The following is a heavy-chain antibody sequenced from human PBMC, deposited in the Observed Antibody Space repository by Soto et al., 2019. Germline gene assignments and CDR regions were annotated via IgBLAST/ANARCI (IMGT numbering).Heavy chain of an antibody. CDR2: IRSDGSDK. J-gene: IGHJ4*02. V-gene: IGHV3-33*01. Sequence: ESGGGVVQPGRSLRLSCAASGFTFSKHAIHWVRQAPGKGLEWVAVIRSDGSDKYYADSVKGRITISRDNSKNTLYLQMNSLRAEDTAVYYCAREEDGSSAVVFRYWGQGTLVTVSS. D-gene: IGHD6-6*01. CDR3: AREEDGSSAVVFRY. CDR1: GFTFSKHA.